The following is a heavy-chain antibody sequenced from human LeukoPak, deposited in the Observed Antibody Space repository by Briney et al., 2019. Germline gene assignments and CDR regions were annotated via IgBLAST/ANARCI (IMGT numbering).Heavy chain of an antibody. D-gene: IGHD6-13*01. Sequence: GGSLRLSCAASGFTFSSYAMSWVRQAPGKGLEWVSAISGSGGSTYYADSVEGRFTISRDNSKNTLYLRMNSLRAEDTAVYYCAKDLSRGIAAAGEYYYGMDVWGQGTTVTVSS. CDR3: AKDLSRGIAAAGEYYYGMDV. CDR1: GFTFSSYA. CDR2: ISGSGGST. V-gene: IGHV3-23*01. J-gene: IGHJ6*02.